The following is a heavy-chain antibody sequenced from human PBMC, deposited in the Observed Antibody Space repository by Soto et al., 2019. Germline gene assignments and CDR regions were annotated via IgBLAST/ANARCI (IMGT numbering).Heavy chain of an antibody. V-gene: IGHV3-30*18. J-gene: IGHJ4*02. D-gene: IGHD3-22*01. Sequence: QVQLVESGGGVVQPGRSLRLSCAASGFTFSSYGMHWVRQAPGKGLGWVAVISYDGSNKYYADSVKGRFTISRDNSKNTLYLQMNSLRAEDTAVYYCAKTPFTYYDSSGYLLDYWGQGTLVTVSS. CDR2: ISYDGSNK. CDR1: GFTFSSYG. CDR3: AKTPFTYYDSSGYLLDY.